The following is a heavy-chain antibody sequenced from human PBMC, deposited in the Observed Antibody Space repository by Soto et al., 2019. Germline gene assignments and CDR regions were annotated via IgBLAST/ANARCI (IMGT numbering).Heavy chain of an antibody. CDR3: ARGSRGSDKFYFAY. J-gene: IGHJ4*02. V-gene: IGHV3-21*03. Sequence: PGGSLRLSCAGSNFTFSIYTMNWVRQAPGKGLEWVSSIVSVGDQVYYADSVKGQFTISRDSAKNSLYLQLNSLRVEDTAVYFCARGSRGSDKFYFAYWGQGTLVTVSS. D-gene: IGHD5-12*01. CDR1: NFTFSIYT. CDR2: IVSVGDQV.